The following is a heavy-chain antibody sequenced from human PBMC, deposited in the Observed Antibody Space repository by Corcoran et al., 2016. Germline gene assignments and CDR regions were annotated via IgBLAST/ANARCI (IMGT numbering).Heavy chain of an antibody. D-gene: IGHD1-26*01. CDR2: IYYSGST. CDR1: GGSVSSGSYY. V-gene: IGHV4-61*01. J-gene: IGHJ4*02. Sequence: QVQLQESGPGLVKPSETLSLTCTVSGGSVSSGSYYWSWIRQPPGKGLEWIGYIYYSGSTNYNPSLKSRVTISVDTSKNQFSLKLSSVTAADTAVYYCASDGYSGSYYGRYFDYWGQGTLVTVSS. CDR3: ASDGYSGSYYGRYFDY.